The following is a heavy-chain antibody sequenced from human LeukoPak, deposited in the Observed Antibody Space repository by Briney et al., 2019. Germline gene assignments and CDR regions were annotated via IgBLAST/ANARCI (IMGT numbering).Heavy chain of an antibody. V-gene: IGHV3-15*01. CDR3: AKERGPFGVVTNILYFDY. CDR2: IKSKTDGGTT. CDR1: GFTFSNAW. D-gene: IGHD3-3*01. J-gene: IGHJ4*02. Sequence: PGGSLRLSCAASGFTFSNAWMSWVRQAPGKGLEWVGRIKSKTDGGTTDYAAPVKGRFTISRDDSKNTLYLQMNSLRAEDTAVYYCAKERGPFGVVTNILYFDYWGQGTLVTVSS.